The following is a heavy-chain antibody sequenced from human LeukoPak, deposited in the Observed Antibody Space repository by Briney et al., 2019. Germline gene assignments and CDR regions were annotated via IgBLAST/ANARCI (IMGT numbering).Heavy chain of an antibody. V-gene: IGHV4-59*08. Sequence: PSETLSLTCTVSGGSISSYYWSWIRQPPGKGLEWTGYIYYSGSTNYNPSLKSRVTISVDTSKNQFSLKLSSVTAADTAVYYCARGTPVNVLRYFDWPYYFDYWGQGTLVTVSS. CDR2: IYYSGST. CDR1: GGSISSYY. D-gene: IGHD3-9*01. CDR3: ARGTPVNVLRYFDWPYYFDY. J-gene: IGHJ4*02.